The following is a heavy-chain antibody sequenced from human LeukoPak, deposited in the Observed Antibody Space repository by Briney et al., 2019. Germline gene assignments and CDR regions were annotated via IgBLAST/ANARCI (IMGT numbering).Heavy chain of an antibody. J-gene: IGHJ4*02. CDR2: INPNSGGT. CDR3: ARAEWELLNFDY. D-gene: IGHD1-26*01. Sequence: ASVKVSCKASGYTFTGYYMHWVRQAPGQGLEWMGWINPNSGGTNYAQKFQGRFTMTRDTSISTAYMELSRLRSDDTAVYYCARAEWELLNFDYWGQGTLVTVSS. CDR1: GYTFTGYY. V-gene: IGHV1-2*02.